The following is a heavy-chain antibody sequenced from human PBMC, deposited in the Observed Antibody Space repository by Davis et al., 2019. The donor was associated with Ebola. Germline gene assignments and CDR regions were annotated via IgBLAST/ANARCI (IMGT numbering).Heavy chain of an antibody. CDR1: GVSISSGSYY. CDR2: ISYSGNT. J-gene: IGHJ4*02. Sequence: GSLRLSCTVSGVSISSGSYYWGWIRQAPGKGLEWIGSISYSGNTYYNPSLKSRVTLSVDKSKNQFSLKVSSVTDADTAVYYCARGNSIPASGTGYCFDYWGQGNLVTVSS. V-gene: IGHV4-39*01. CDR3: ARGNSIPASGTGYCFDY. D-gene: IGHD6-13*01.